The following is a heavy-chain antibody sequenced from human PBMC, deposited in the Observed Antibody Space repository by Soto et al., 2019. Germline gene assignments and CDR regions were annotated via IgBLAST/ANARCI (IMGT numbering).Heavy chain of an antibody. D-gene: IGHD3-16*01. Sequence: EVQLVESGGGLVQPGGSLRLPCAASGFTFSTYWMTWVRQPPGKGLEWVASINQDGSEIYYVDSVRGRFTSSRDNAKNSLYLKMNSLGDEDAAVYYCVCGGNVFVYCGQGTLVTVAP. J-gene: IGHJ4*02. CDR1: GFTFSTYW. CDR2: INQDGSEI. V-gene: IGHV3-7*01. CDR3: VCGGNVFVY.